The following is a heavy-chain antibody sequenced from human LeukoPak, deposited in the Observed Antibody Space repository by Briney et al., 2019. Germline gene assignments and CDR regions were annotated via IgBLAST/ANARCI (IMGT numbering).Heavy chain of an antibody. V-gene: IGHV1-46*01. Sequence: ASVKVSCKASGYTFTSYYMHWVRQAPGQGLEWMGIINPSGGSTSYAQKFQGRVTMTRDTSKSTVYMEMSSLRSEDTAVYYCARDTEYSYGWSPANNFFDYWGQGTLVTVSS. CDR1: GYTFTSYY. CDR3: ARDTEYSYGWSPANNFFDY. J-gene: IGHJ4*02. D-gene: IGHD5-18*01. CDR2: INPSGGST.